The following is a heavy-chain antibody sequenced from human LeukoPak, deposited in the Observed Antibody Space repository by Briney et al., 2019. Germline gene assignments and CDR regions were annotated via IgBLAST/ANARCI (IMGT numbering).Heavy chain of an antibody. D-gene: IGHD5/OR15-5a*01. Sequence: SETLSLTCTVSGYSISSGYYWGWIRQPPGKGLEWIGSIYHSGSTYYNPSLKSRVTISVDRSKNQFSLKLSSVTAADTAVYYCARVESKAHFDYWGQGTLVTVSS. V-gene: IGHV4-38-2*02. J-gene: IGHJ4*02. CDR3: ARVESKAHFDY. CDR1: GYSISSGYY. CDR2: IYHSGST.